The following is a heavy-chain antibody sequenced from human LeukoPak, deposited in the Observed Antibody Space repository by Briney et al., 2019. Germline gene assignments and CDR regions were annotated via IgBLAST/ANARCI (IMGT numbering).Heavy chain of an antibody. J-gene: IGHJ4*02. D-gene: IGHD6-6*01. V-gene: IGHV3-30*02. Sequence: PGGSLRLSCTASGFSFSSYGMHWVRQAPGKGLEWVAFIRYDGNNEDYADSVKGRFTISKDNSKNTLYLQLNSLRLEDTAMYYCARDVNLKQLADWGQGTLVTVSS. CDR1: GFSFSSYG. CDR2: IRYDGNNE. CDR3: ARDVNLKQLAD.